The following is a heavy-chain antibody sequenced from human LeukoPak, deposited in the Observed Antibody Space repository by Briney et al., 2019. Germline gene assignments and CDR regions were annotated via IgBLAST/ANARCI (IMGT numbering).Heavy chain of an antibody. V-gene: IGHV3-53*05. CDR1: GFTVSNKY. D-gene: IGHD6-19*01. CDR2: IYSDGRT. J-gene: IGHJ6*03. CDR3: AKDRSGSFYYYYMDV. Sequence: PGGSLRLSCAASGFTVSNKYMTWVRQAPGKGLEWVSLIYSDGRTYYADSVKGRCTISRDNSKNTLYLQMNSLRAEDMALYNCAKDRSGSFYYYYMDVWGKGTTVTVSS.